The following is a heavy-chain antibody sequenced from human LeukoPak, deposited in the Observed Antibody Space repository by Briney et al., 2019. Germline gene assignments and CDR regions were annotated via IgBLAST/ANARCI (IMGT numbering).Heavy chain of an antibody. CDR3: ARESIADYYFDY. J-gene: IGHJ4*02. D-gene: IGHD6-6*01. CDR1: GGSISSYY. V-gene: IGHV4-59*01. CDR2: IYYSGST. Sequence: SETLSLTCTVSGGSISSYYWSWIRQPPGKGLEWIGYIYYSGSTNYNPSLKSRVTISVDTSKNQFFLKLSSVTAADTAVYYCARESIADYYFDYWGQGTLVTVSS.